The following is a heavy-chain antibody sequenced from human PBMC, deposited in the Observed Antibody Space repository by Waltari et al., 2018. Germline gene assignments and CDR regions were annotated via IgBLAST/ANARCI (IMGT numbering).Heavy chain of an antibody. CDR3: ATAGNYRFDF. Sequence: EVQLVESVGGLVQPGGSLRLSCAVSGVPFSAPWIPWVRNTPGRGLMWDARINPEGRTTNYADSVTGRFTISRDNAKNMVYLQMHSLGAEDTAVYYCATAGNYRFDFWGQGTLVTVSP. D-gene: IGHD1-26*01. CDR2: INPEGRTT. J-gene: IGHJ4*02. CDR1: GVPFSAPW. V-gene: IGHV3-74*01.